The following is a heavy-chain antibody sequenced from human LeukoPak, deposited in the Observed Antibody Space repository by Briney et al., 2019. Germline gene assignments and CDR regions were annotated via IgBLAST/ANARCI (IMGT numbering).Heavy chain of an antibody. D-gene: IGHD3-22*01. CDR3: ARVPYYYDSSGSTWFDP. V-gene: IGHV4-59*01. CDR1: GGSISSYY. CDR2: IYYSGST. J-gene: IGHJ5*02. Sequence: SETLSLTCTVSGGSISSYYWSWIRQPPGKGLEWIGYIYYSGSTNYNPSLKSRVTISVDTSKNQFSLKLSSVTAADTAVYYCARVPYYYDSSGSTWFDPWGQGTLVTVSS.